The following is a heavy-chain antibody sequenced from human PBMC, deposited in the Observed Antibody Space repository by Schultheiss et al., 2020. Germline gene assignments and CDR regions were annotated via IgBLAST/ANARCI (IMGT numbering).Heavy chain of an antibody. CDR3: ARGGVDYYYGMDV. CDR2: IWYDGSNK. CDR1: GFTLNRYA. J-gene: IGHJ6*02. V-gene: IGHV3-33*08. Sequence: GGSLRLSCAASGFTLNRYAMSWVRQAPGKGLEWVAVIWYDGSNKYYADSVKGRFTISRDNSKNTLYLQMNSLRAEDTAVYYCARGGVDYYYGMDVWGQGTTVTVSS.